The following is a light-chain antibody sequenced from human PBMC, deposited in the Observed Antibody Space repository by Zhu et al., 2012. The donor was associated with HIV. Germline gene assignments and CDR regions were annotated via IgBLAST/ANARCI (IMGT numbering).Light chain of an antibody. CDR3: QLYNYSRT. CDR2: GAS. V-gene: IGKV3-20*01. Sequence: VLTQSPVTLSLSPGERATLSCRASQSVSFAYLAWYQQKPGQPPRLLIYGASNRATGIPDRFSGSGSGTDFTLTISRLEPEDFAVYYCQLYNYSRTFGQGTKVEIK. CDR1: QSVSFAY. J-gene: IGKJ1*01.